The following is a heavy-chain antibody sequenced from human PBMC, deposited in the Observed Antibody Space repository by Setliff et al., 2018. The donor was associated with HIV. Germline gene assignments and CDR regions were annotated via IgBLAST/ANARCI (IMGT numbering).Heavy chain of an antibody. Sequence: LSLTCTVSNGSISSHYWSWIRQPPGKGLEWIGNMYYSGSTNYNPSLKSRVTISVDRSKNQFSLKLSSVTAADTAVYYCARPAPRGYSYGHYYFDYWGQGTLVTVSS. J-gene: IGHJ4*02. CDR3: ARPAPRGYSYGHYYFDY. D-gene: IGHD5-18*01. CDR2: MYYSGST. CDR1: NGSISSHY. V-gene: IGHV4-59*08.